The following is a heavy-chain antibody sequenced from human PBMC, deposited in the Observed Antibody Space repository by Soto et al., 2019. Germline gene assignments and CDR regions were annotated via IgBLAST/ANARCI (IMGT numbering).Heavy chain of an antibody. D-gene: IGHD1-1*01. J-gene: IGHJ4*02. CDR1: GGSVSSGSYY. Sequence: PSETLSLTCTVSGGSVSSGSYYWGWTRQPPGKGLEWIGYIYYSGSTNYNPSLKSRVTISVDTSKNQFSLKLSSVTAADTAVYYCARHVGGTTSDFDYWGQGTLVTVSS. CDR3: ARHVGGTTSDFDY. V-gene: IGHV4-61*01. CDR2: IYYSGST.